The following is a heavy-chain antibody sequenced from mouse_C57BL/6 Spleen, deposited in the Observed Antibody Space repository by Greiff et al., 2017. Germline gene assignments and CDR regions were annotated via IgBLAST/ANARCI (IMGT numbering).Heavy chain of an antibody. CDR2: SRNKANDYTT. V-gene: IGHV7-1*01. D-gene: IGHD1-2*01. Sequence: EVKVVESGGGLVQSGRSLRLSCATSGFTFSDFYMEWVRQAPGKGLEWIAASRNKANDYTTEYSASVKGRFIVSRDTSQSILYLQMNALRAEDTAIYYCARDAGLRPFDYWGQGTTLTVSS. CDR1: GFTFSDFY. CDR3: ARDAGLRPFDY. J-gene: IGHJ2*01.